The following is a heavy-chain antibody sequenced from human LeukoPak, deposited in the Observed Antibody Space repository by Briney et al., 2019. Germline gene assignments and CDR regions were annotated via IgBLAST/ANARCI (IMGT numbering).Heavy chain of an antibody. V-gene: IGHV3-23*01. J-gene: IGHJ4*02. D-gene: IGHD6-13*01. CDR3: AKRSGQIIAAAVNFDY. CDR1: GFTFSSYA. Sequence: GGSLRLSCTGSGFTFSSYAMSWVRQAPGKGLEWVSAISGSGGSTYYADSVKGRFTISRDNSKNTLYLQMNSLRAEDTAVYYCAKRSGQIIAAAVNFDYWGQGTLVTVSS. CDR2: ISGSGGST.